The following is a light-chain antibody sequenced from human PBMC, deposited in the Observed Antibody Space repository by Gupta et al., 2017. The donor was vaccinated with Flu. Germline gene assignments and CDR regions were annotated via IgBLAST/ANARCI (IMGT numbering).Light chain of an antibody. V-gene: IGLV1-44*01. J-gene: IGLJ3*02. CDR2: SNN. Sequence: QSVLTQPPSASGTPGPRVTISCSGSSPNLGSNNVHWYQQRPAPAPNLLIYSNNKRLSGVPARFSGSKSGTSASLAISGLQAEDEADYYCAAGDDSRNGWVFGGGTKLTVL. CDR1: SPNLGSNN. CDR3: AAGDDSRNGWV.